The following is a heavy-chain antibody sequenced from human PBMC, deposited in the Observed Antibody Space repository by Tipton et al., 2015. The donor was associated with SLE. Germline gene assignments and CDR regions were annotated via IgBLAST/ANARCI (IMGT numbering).Heavy chain of an antibody. J-gene: IGHJ4*02. CDR2: ISAYSGNT. CDR1: GYTFTDYI. V-gene: IGHV1-18*01. CDR3: SRSPNWNYVDY. D-gene: IGHD1-1*01. Sequence: QSGAEVKKPGASVKVSCKASGYTFTDYIISWVRQAPGQGLEWMGWISAYSGNTNYAQQLQGRVTMNTDTSTSTAYMELRSLRSDGAAVYSCSRSPNWNYVDYWGQGTLVPVSS.